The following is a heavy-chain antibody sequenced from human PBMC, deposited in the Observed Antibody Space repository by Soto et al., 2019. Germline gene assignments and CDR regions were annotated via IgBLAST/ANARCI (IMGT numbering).Heavy chain of an antibody. CDR1: GGSISSSY. V-gene: IGHV4-30-4*01. Sequence: LSLTCTVSGGSISSSYWSWIRQPPGKGLEWIGYIYYSGSTYYNPSLKSRVTISVDTSKNQFSLKLSSVTAADTAVYYCARAIRRGYCSSTSCYWFDPWGQGTLVTVSS. CDR3: ARAIRRGYCSSTSCYWFDP. D-gene: IGHD2-2*01. J-gene: IGHJ5*02. CDR2: IYYSGST.